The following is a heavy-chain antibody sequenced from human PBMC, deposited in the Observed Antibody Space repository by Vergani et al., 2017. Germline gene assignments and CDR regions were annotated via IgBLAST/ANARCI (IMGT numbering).Heavy chain of an antibody. Sequence: VQLLESGGGLVQPGGSLRLSCAASGFTFTSYGISWVRQAPGQGLEWMGWISAYNGNTNYAQKLQGRVTMTTDTSTSTAYMELRSLRSDDTAVYYCARDPDIVVVPAAPYYYYYYGMDVWGQGTTVTVSS. CDR2: ISAYNGNT. V-gene: IGHV1-18*04. D-gene: IGHD2-2*01. CDR3: ARDPDIVVVPAAPYYYYYYGMDV. CDR1: GFTFTSYG. J-gene: IGHJ6*02.